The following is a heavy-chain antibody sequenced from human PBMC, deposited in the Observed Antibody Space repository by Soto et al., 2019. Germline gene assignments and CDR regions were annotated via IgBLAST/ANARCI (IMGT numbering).Heavy chain of an antibody. CDR1: GCSISSYY. Sequence: SETLSLTCTVSGCSISSYYWSWIRQPPGKGLEWIGYIYYSGSTNYNPSLKSRVTISVDTSKNQFSLKLSSVTAADTAVYYCARTYRSSSWSTVTDYFDDWGQGTLVTVSS. CDR2: IYYSGST. V-gene: IGHV4-59*01. CDR3: ARTYRSSSWSTVTDYFDD. D-gene: IGHD6-13*01. J-gene: IGHJ4*02.